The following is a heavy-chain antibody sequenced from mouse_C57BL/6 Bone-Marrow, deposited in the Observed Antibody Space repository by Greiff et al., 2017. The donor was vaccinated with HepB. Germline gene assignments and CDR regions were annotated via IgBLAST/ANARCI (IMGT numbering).Heavy chain of an antibody. CDR2: IDPSDSYT. D-gene: IGHD3-2*02. CDR3: ATPSGYGSRFAY. Sequence: QVQLQQSGAELVMPGASVKLSCKASGYTFTSYWMHWVKQRPGQGLEWIGEIDPSDSYTNYNQKFKGKSTLTVGKSSSTAYMQLSSLTSEDSAVYYCATPSGYGSRFAYWGQGTLVTVSA. V-gene: IGHV1-69*01. CDR1: GYTFTSYW. J-gene: IGHJ3*01.